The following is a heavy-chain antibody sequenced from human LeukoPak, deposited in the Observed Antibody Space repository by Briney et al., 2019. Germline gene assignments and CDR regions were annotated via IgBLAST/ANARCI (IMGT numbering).Heavy chain of an antibody. D-gene: IGHD3-22*01. V-gene: IGHV1-8*01. Sequence: ASVKVSCKASGYTFTSYDINWVRQATGQGLEWMGWMNPNSGNTGYAQKFQGRVTMTRNTSISTAYMELSSLRSEDTAVYYCARGTYYYDSPPARGFDPWGQGTLVTVSS. CDR1: GYTFTSYD. J-gene: IGHJ5*02. CDR2: MNPNSGNT. CDR3: ARGTYYYDSPPARGFDP.